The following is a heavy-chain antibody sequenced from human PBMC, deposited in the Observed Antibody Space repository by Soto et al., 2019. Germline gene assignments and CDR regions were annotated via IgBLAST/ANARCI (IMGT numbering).Heavy chain of an antibody. CDR2: IVVGSGNT. CDR1: GFNFISSA. D-gene: IGHD1-26*01. V-gene: IGHV1-58*01. Sequence: SVKGSWEASGFNFISSAVEWGRQARIQRPEWIGWIVVGSGNTKYSQKCEERVTITRDMSPNTAYMELRSLSSEDTDLYYCAEKYRGRYFKVLDFWGEGNLVNVSS. J-gene: IGHJ4*02. CDR3: AEKYRGRYFKVLDF.